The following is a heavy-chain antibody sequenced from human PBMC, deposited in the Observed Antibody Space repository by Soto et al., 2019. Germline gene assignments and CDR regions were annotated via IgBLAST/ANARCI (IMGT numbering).Heavy chain of an antibody. CDR3: ARVRDGYNEFDY. Sequence: SETLSLTCTVSGGSISSGDYYWSWIRQPPGKGLEWIGYIYYSGSTYYNPSLKSRVTISVDTSKNQFSLKLSFVTAADTAVYYCARVRDGYNEFDYWGQGTLVTVSS. V-gene: IGHV4-30-4*01. CDR1: GGSISSGDYY. D-gene: IGHD5-12*01. J-gene: IGHJ4*02. CDR2: IYYSGST.